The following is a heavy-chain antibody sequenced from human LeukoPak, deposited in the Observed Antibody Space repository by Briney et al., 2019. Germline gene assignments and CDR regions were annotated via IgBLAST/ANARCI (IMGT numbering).Heavy chain of an antibody. CDR1: GGSFSGYY. CDR2: INHSGST. V-gene: IGHV4-34*01. D-gene: IGHD3-10*01. Sequence: PSETLSLTCAVYGGSFSGYYWSWIRQPPGKGLEWIGEINHSGSTNYNPSLKSRVTISVDTSKNQFSLKLSSVTAADTAVYYCARARDLWFGEFIGWGQGTLVTVSS. CDR3: ARARDLWFGEFIG. J-gene: IGHJ4*02.